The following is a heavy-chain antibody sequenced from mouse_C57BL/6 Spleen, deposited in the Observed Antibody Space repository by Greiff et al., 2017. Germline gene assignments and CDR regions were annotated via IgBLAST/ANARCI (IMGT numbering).Heavy chain of an antibody. J-gene: IGHJ2*01. CDR1: GFTFSSYA. CDR2: ISDGGSYT. V-gene: IGHV5-4*03. D-gene: IGHD2-2*01. CDR3: AILYGYDGY. Sequence: DVKLQESGGGLVKPGGSLKLSCAASGFTFSSYAMSWVRQTPEKRLEWVATISDGGSYTYYPDNVKGRFTISRDNAKNNLYLQMSHLKSEDTAMYYCAILYGYDGYWGQGTTLTVSS.